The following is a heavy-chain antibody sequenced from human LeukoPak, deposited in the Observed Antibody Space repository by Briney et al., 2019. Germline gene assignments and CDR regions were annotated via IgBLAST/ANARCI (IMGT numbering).Heavy chain of an antibody. CDR2: IKQDRSEK. V-gene: IGHV3-7*01. J-gene: IGHJ4*02. CDR1: GFTFTNYW. CDR3: AKLREIPVFGVVTKSTSYFDY. D-gene: IGHD3-3*01. Sequence: GSLRLSCAASGFTFTNYWTSWVRQAPGKGLELVANIKQDRSEKYYVDSVKGRFTISRDNAKNSLYLQMNSLGAEDTAVYYCAKLREIPVFGVVTKSTSYFDYWGQGTLVTVSS.